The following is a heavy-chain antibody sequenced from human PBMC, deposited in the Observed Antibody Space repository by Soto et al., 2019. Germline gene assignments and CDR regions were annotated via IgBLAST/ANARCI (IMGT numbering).Heavy chain of an antibody. Sequence: ASVKVSCKVSGYTLTELSMHWLRQSPGKGLEWMGGFDPEDGETIYAQKFQGRVTMTEDTSTDTAYMELSSLRSEDTAVYYCATTPPIAVAGTPNYYYYYGMDVWGQGTTVTVSS. CDR3: ATTPPIAVAGTPNYYYYYGMDV. D-gene: IGHD6-19*01. CDR2: FDPEDGET. CDR1: GYTLTELS. J-gene: IGHJ6*02. V-gene: IGHV1-24*01.